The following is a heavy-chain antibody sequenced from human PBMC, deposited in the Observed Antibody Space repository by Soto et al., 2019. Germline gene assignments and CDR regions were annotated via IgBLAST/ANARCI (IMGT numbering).Heavy chain of an antibody. CDR2: ISGSGGST. V-gene: IGHV3-23*01. J-gene: IGHJ4*02. CDR1: GFTFSSYA. D-gene: IGHD6-6*01. Sequence: VGSLRLSCAASGFTFSSYAMSWVRQAPGKGLEWVSAISGSGGSTYSADSVKGRFTISRDNSKNALYLQMNSLRAEDTAVYYCAKEEGYSSSSAPFDYWGQGTLVTVSS. CDR3: AKEEGYSSSSAPFDY.